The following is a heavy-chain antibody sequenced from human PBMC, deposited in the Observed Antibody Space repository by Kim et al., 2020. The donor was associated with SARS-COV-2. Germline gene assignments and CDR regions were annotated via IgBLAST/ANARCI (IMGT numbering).Heavy chain of an antibody. V-gene: IGHV3-48*03. CDR2: ISSSGSTI. CDR1: GFTFSSYE. Sequence: GGSLRLSCAASGFTFSSYEMNWVRQAPGKGLEWVSYISSSGSTIYYADSVKGRFTISRDNAKNSLYLQMNSLRAEDTAVYYCAREGQLLFPADPDYYYYYGMDVWGQGTTVTVSS. J-gene: IGHJ6*02. CDR3: AREGQLLFPADPDYYYYYGMDV. D-gene: IGHD2-2*01.